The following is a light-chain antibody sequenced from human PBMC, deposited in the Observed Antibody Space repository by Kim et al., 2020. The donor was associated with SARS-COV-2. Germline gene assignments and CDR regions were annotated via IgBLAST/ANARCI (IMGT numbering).Light chain of an antibody. CDR3: QAWDSRSYVV. J-gene: IGLJ2*01. Sequence: YELTQPPSVSVSPGQTASITCSGDKLGDKYAYWYQQKPGQSPVVVIYQDNKRPSGIPERFSGSNSGNTATLTISGTQAMDEADYYCQAWDSRSYVVLGGGTQLTFL. V-gene: IGLV3-1*01. CDR2: QDN. CDR1: KLGDKY.